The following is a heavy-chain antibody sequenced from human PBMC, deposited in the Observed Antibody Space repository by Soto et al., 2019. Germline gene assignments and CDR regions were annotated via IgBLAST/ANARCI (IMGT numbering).Heavy chain of an antibody. V-gene: IGHV3-9*01. CDR2: ISWNSGSI. D-gene: IGHD2-15*01. J-gene: IGHJ4*02. CDR1: GFTFDDYA. CDR3: AKDILRFRDIVVYGAFGY. Sequence: GGSLRLSCAASGFTFDDYAMHWVRQAPGKGLEWVSGISWNSGSIGYADSVKGRFTISRDNAKNSLYLQMNSLRAEDTALYYCAKDILRFRDIVVYGAFGYWGQGTLVTVSS.